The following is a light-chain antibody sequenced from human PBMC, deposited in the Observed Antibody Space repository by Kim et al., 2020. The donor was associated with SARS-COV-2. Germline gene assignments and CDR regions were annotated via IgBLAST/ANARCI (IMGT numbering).Light chain of an antibody. CDR1: QSVSANY. V-gene: IGKV3-20*01. J-gene: IGKJ4*01. CDR3: QQYGSSPPLT. CDR2: GAS. Sequence: PGERATVSCRASQSVSANYLAWYQHKRGQAPRLLIYGASSRATGIPDRFSGSGSGTDFTLTISRLEPEDFAVYYCQQYGSSPPLTFGGGTKVDIK.